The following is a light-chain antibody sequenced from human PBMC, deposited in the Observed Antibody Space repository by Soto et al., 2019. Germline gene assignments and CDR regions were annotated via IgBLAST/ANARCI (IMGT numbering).Light chain of an antibody. CDR2: DVG. Sequence: QSALSRPRSLSGAPGQSVTISCTGTSSDVGGYNYVSWYQQHPGKAPKLMIYDVGKRPSGVPDRFSGSKSDNTASLTISGLRTEDEADYYCCSYADNNTYVFGSGTKVTGL. J-gene: IGLJ1*01. CDR1: SSDVGGYNY. V-gene: IGLV2-11*01. CDR3: CSYADNNTYV.